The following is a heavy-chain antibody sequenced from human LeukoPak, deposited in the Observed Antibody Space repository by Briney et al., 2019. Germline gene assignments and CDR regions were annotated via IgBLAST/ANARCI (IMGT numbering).Heavy chain of an antibody. V-gene: IGHV4-31*03. J-gene: IGHJ4*02. CDR3: AAGGDTAKGGKY. D-gene: IGHD5-18*01. CDR2: IHFSGTI. CDR1: GASISGTDYY. Sequence: SESLSLTCTVSGASISGTDYYWTWTRHHPGEGLEWLGFIHFSGTIYYNSSLRRRLIISADTAKNQMSLKLSSMTAADTAVYYWAAGGDTAKGGKYWGQGTQVTVSS.